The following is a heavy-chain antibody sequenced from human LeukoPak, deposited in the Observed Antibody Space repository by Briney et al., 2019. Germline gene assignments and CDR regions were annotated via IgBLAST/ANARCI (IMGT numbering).Heavy chain of an antibody. V-gene: IGHV1-24*01. CDR3: AREGILVGVNREYYYYMDV. D-gene: IGHD1-26*01. J-gene: IGHJ6*03. CDR1: GYTLTELS. CDR2: FDPEDGET. Sequence: ASVKVSCKVSGYTLTELSMHWVRQAPGKGLEWMGGFDPEDGETIYAQKFQGRVTMTRDTSTSTVYMELSSLRSEDTAVYYCAREGILVGVNREYYYYMDVWGKGTTVTVSS.